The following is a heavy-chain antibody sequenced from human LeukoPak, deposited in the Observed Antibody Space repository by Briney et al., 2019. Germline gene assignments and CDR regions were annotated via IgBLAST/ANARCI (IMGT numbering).Heavy chain of an antibody. CDR1: GFIFSSYG. Sequence: GGSLRLSCAASGFIFSSYGMSWVRQAPGKGLEWVSAISGSGGSTYYADSVKGRFTISRDNSKNSLYLQMNSLRAEDTAVYYCAGDRSQEFDPWGQGTLVTVSS. CDR2: ISGSGGST. CDR3: AGDRSQEFDP. D-gene: IGHD3-10*01. V-gene: IGHV3-23*01. J-gene: IGHJ5*02.